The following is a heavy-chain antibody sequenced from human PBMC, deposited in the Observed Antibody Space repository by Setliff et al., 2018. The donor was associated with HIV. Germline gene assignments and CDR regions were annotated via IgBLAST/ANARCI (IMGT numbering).Heavy chain of an antibody. CDR3: AKDWGSRLSYSFYYMDV. CDR2: IKQDGSDK. V-gene: IGHV3-7*01. J-gene: IGHJ6*03. Sequence: PGGSLRLSCAASGFAFSGHQMSWVRQAPGKGLEWVAKIKQDGSDKYYVDSVKGRFTISRDNAKNSLYLQMNSLRAEDTAMYYCAKDWGSRLSYSFYYMDVWGKGTTVTVSS. CDR1: GFAFSGHQ. D-gene: IGHD3-16*01.